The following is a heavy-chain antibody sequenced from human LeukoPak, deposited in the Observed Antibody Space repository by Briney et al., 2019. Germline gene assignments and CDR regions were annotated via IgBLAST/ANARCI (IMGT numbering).Heavy chain of an antibody. J-gene: IGHJ4*02. Sequence: GGSLRLSCVASGFTFSDYYMSWIRQAPGKGQEWVSYIPSTSSYTSYADSVKGRFTISRDNAKNSLYLQMSSLRAEDTAVYYCARAANTAAGTPTLAIDYWGQGTLVTVSS. CDR1: GFTFSDYY. CDR2: IPSTSSYT. D-gene: IGHD6-13*01. CDR3: ARAANTAAGTPTLAIDY. V-gene: IGHV3-11*05.